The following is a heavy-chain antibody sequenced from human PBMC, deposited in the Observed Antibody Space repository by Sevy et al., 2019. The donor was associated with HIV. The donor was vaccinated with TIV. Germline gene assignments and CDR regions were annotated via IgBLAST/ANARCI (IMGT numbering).Heavy chain of an antibody. V-gene: IGHV3-33*06. Sequence: GGSLRLSCAASGFSFNTYGMHWVRQAPGKGLEWVAVIWYDGSNYADSVKGRFTISKDNSMNKLYLQMNSLRVEDTAVYYCAKSWGRICSGCSCVKGEYYYYGMDVWGQGTTVTVSS. CDR2: IWYDGSN. CDR1: GFSFNTYG. J-gene: IGHJ6*02. D-gene: IGHD2-15*01. CDR3: AKSWGRICSGCSCVKGEYYYYGMDV.